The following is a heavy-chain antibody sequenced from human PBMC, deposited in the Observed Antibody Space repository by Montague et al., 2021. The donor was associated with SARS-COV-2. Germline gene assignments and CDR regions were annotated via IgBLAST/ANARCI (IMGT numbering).Heavy chain of an antibody. CDR1: GDSISASDYY. V-gene: IGHV4-39*01. Sequence: SETLSLTCIVSGDSISASDYYWGWIRQPPGRGLEWIGSISDRGSATYKASLQSRLTISVDTSKNQFSLKVNFVTAADTAVYYCARRYAGTWESCYHYMDVWGRGTTVIVSS. CDR2: ISDRGSA. J-gene: IGHJ6*03. CDR3: ARRYAGTWESCYHYMDV. D-gene: IGHD1-26*01.